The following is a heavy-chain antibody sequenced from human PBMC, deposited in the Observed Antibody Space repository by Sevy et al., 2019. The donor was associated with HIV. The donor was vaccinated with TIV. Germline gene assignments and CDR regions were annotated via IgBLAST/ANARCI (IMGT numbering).Heavy chain of an antibody. Sequence: SETLSLTCTVSGGSISSYYWSWIRQPAGKGLEWIGRIYTSGSTNYNPSLKSRVTMSVDTSKNQFSLKLSSVTAADTAVYYCARDPGSPNLYYYYYGMDVWGQGTTVTVS. CDR3: ARDPGSPNLYYYYYGMDV. V-gene: IGHV4-4*07. CDR2: IYTSGST. CDR1: GGSISSYY. J-gene: IGHJ6*02. D-gene: IGHD6-13*01.